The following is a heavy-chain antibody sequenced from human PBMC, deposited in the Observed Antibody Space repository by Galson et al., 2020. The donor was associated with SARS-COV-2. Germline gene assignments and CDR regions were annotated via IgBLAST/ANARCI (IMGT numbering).Heavy chain of an antibody. J-gene: IGHJ4*02. CDR2: ISSNGGST. V-gene: IGHV3-64*01. CDR1: GFTFSSYA. CDR3: ARDYFGAY. D-gene: IGHD3-10*01. Sequence: GDLKISCAASGFTFSSYAMHWVRQAPGKGLEYVSAISSNGGSTYYANSVKGRFTISRDNSKNTLYLQMGSLRAEDMAVYYCARDYFGAYWGQGTLVTVSS.